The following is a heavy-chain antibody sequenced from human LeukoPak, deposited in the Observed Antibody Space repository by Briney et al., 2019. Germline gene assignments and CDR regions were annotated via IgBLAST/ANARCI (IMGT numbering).Heavy chain of an antibody. Sequence: SETLSLTCTVSGGSISSYYWSWIRQPPGKGLEWIGYIYYSGSTNYNPSLKSRVTISVDTSKNQFSLKLSSVTAADTAVYYCAREVHAYDSFQKLRVFDYWGQGTLVTVSS. J-gene: IGHJ4*02. CDR3: AREVHAYDSFQKLRVFDY. CDR2: IYYSGST. V-gene: IGHV4-59*01. D-gene: IGHD3-22*01. CDR1: GGSISSYY.